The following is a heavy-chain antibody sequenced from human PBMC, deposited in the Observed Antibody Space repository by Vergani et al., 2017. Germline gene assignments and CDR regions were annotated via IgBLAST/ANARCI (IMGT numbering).Heavy chain of an antibody. CDR1: GYSFTSYW. D-gene: IGHD3-10*01. V-gene: IGHV5-51*01. CDR2: IYPGDSDT. CDR3: ARRCGCYGSGSYCGDY. J-gene: IGHJ4*02. Sequence: EVQLVQSGAEVKKPGESLKISCKGSGYSFTSYWIGWVRQMPGKGLGWMGIIYPGDSDTRYSPSFQGVVTSSADKSISTAYLKWSSLKASETAMYYCARRCGCYGSGSYCGDYWGQGTLVTVSS.